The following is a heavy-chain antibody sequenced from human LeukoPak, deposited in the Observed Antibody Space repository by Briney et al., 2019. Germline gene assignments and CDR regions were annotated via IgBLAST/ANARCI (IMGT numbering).Heavy chain of an antibody. CDR2: ISSSSTYI. CDR1: GFTFSNYN. CDR3: AREGMYSSGWYTY. J-gene: IGHJ4*02. V-gene: IGHV3-21*01. D-gene: IGHD6-19*01. Sequence: PGGSLRLSCAASGFTFSNYNMNWVRQAPGKGLEWVSSISSSSTYIYYADSVKGRFTISRDNAKNSLYLQMNSLRAGDTAVYYCAREGMYSSGWYTYWGQGTLVTVSS.